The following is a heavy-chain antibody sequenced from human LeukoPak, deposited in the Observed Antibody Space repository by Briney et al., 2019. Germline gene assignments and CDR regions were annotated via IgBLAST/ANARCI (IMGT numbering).Heavy chain of an antibody. Sequence: GGSLRLSCAASGFTFSSYGMHWVRQAPGKGLEWVAVIWYDGSNNYYADSVKGRFTISRDNSKNTLYLQMNSLRAEDTAVYYCARDRLDHYYYYGMDVWGQGTTVTVSS. D-gene: IGHD1-1*01. CDR1: GFTFSSYG. CDR3: ARDRLDHYYYYGMDV. CDR2: IWYDGSNN. V-gene: IGHV3-33*01. J-gene: IGHJ6*02.